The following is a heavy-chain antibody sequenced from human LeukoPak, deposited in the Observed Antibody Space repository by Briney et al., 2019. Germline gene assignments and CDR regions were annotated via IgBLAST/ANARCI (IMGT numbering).Heavy chain of an antibody. J-gene: IGHJ6*02. D-gene: IGHD3-16*01. CDR3: ARSVMIPVTHYYGMDV. CDR1: GGTSSNYA. Sequence: SVKVSCKASGGTSSNYAISWVRQAPGQGLEWMGRIIPFFRVTNYAQKFQGRLTITADTSTSTVYMELSSLRSEDTAVYYCARSVMIPVTHYYGMDVWGQGATVIVSS. V-gene: IGHV1-69*04. CDR2: IIPFFRVT.